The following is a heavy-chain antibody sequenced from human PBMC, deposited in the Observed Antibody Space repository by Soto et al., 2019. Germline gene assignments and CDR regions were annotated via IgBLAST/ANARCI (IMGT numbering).Heavy chain of an antibody. J-gene: IGHJ6*03. CDR2: INWNGGGT. Sequence: EVQLVESGGGVVRPGGSLRLSCAASGFTFDDYGMSWVRQAPGKGLEWVAGINWNGGGTGYADSVKGRFTISRDNAKNSRDLQMNSLRAEDTALYDCARGVDYGDCAEHYYYYCYRDVWGKGTTVTVSS. D-gene: IGHD4-17*01. CDR1: GFTFDDYG. CDR3: ARGVDYGDCAEHYYYYCYRDV. V-gene: IGHV3-20*01.